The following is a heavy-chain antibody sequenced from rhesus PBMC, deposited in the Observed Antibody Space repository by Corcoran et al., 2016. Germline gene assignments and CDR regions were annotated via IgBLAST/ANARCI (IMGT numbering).Heavy chain of an antibody. J-gene: IGHJ4*01. CDR2: IYGSGGRT. CDR1: GGSISDSYY. D-gene: IGHD6-43*01. CDR3: AREGIYSSSSYFDY. V-gene: IGHV4-106*01. Sequence: QVQLQESGPGRVKPSETLSLTCTVSGGSISDSYYWSWIRQPPGKGLDGMGRIYGSGGRTNSTPSLKSRVTISRDTSKTQFSLKRSSVTAADTAVYYCAREGIYSSSSYFDYWGQGVLVTVSS.